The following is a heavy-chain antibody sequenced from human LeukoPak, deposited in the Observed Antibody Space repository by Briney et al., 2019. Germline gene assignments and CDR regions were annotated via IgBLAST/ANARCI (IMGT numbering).Heavy chain of an antibody. J-gene: IGHJ3*01. CDR1: GYTFTGYY. D-gene: IGHD6-13*01. CDR2: INPNSGGT. V-gene: IGHV1-2*02. CDR3: ARGGIVAAGIINNHDAFDV. Sequence: ASVKVSCKASGYTFTGYYMHWVRQAPGQGLEWMGWINPNSGGTNHAQKFQGRVTMTRDTSISTAYMELSRLRSDDTAVYYCARGGIVAAGIINNHDAFDVWGLGTMVTVSS.